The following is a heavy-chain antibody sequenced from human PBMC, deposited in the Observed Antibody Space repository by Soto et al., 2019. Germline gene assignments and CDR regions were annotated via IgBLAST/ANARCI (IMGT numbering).Heavy chain of an antibody. V-gene: IGHV3-23*01. CDR2: ISGSGGST. CDR1: GFTFSSYA. CDR3: AKDPSYLGYFDY. J-gene: IGHJ4*02. D-gene: IGHD3-10*01. Sequence: GGSLRLSCAASGFTFSSYAMSWVRHAPGKGLEWVSAISGSGGSTYYADSVKGRFTISRDNSKNTLYLQMNSLRAEDTAVYYCAKDPSYLGYFDYWGQGTLVTVSS.